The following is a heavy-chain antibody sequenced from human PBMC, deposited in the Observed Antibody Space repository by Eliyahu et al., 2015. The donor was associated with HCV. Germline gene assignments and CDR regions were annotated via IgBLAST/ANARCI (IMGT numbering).Heavy chain of an antibody. CDR3: ARAYDSSGD. CDR2: INPNSGGT. V-gene: IGHV1-2*02. Sequence: QVQLVQSGAEVKKPGASVXVXCKASXYXFTGYYMHWXRQAPGXGLEWMGWINPNSGGTNYAQKFQGRVTMTRDTSISTAYMELSRLRSDDTAVYYCARAYDSSGDWGQGTLVTVSS. J-gene: IGHJ4*02. D-gene: IGHD3-22*01. CDR1: XYXFTGYY.